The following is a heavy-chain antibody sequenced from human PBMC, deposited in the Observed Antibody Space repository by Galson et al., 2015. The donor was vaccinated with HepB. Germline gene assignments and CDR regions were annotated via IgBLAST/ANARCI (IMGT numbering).Heavy chain of an antibody. CDR2: IYYSGST. CDR1: GGSINSYY. D-gene: IGHD5-24*01. J-gene: IGHJ4*02. CDR3: ARDTWNCPEKDGYNCRLFDY. V-gene: IGHV4-59*01. Sequence: TLSLTCTISGGSINSYYWSWIRQPPGRGLEWIGYIYYSGSTNYNPSLRSRVTISLDPSKSQFSLKLSSVTAADTAVYYCARDTWNCPEKDGYNCRLFDYWGQGILVTVSS.